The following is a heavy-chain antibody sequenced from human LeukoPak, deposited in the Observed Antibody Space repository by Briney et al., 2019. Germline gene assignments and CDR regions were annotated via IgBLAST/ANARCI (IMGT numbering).Heavy chain of an antibody. CDR3: ARVFQLSYAFDI. Sequence: PSETLSLTCAVSGGSISSGGYSWSWIRQPPGKGLEWIGYIYHSGSTYYNPSLKSRVTISVDRSKHQFSLKLSSVTAADTAVYYCARVFQLSYAFDIWGQGTMVTVSS. CDR1: GGSISSGGYS. CDR2: IYHSGST. D-gene: IGHD5-18*01. V-gene: IGHV4-30-2*01. J-gene: IGHJ3*02.